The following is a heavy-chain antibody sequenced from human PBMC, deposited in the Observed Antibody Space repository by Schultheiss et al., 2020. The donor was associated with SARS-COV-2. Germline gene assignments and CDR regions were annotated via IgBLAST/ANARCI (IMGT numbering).Heavy chain of an antibody. CDR2: TRNKANSYTT. CDR1: GFTFSDHY. V-gene: IGHV3-72*01. D-gene: IGHD6-6*01. J-gene: IGHJ4*02. Sequence: GGSLRLSCAASGFTFSDHYMDWVRQAPGKGLEWVGRTRNKANSYTTEYAASVKGRFTISRDDSKNSLYLQMNSLKTEDTAVYYCAREQLAWRYFDYWGQGTLVTVSS. CDR3: AREQLAWRYFDY.